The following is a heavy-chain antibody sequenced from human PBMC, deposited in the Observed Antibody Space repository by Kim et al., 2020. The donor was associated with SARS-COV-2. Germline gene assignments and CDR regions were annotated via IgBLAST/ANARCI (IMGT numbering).Heavy chain of an antibody. CDR2: ISGSGGST. CDR3: AKIKPDGDFWSGYSDY. CDR1: GFTFSSYA. V-gene: IGHV3-23*01. J-gene: IGHJ4*02. D-gene: IGHD3-3*01. Sequence: GGSLRLSCAASGFTFSSYAMSWVRQAPGKGLEWVSAISGSGGSTYYADSVKGRFTISRDNSKNTLYLQMNSLRAEDTAVYYCAKIKPDGDFWSGYSDYWGQGTLVTVSS.